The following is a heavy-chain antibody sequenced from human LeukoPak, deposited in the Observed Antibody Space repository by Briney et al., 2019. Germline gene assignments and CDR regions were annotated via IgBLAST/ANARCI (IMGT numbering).Heavy chain of an antibody. V-gene: IGHV4-39*07. Sequence: TASETLSLTCTVSGGSISSSSYYWGWIRQPPGKGLEWIGSIYYSGSTYYNPSLKSRVTISVDTSKNRFSPKLSSVTAADTAVYYCARDGPDSSGWSTVGYWGQGTLVTVSS. CDR3: ARDGPDSSGWSTVGY. CDR2: IYYSGST. D-gene: IGHD6-19*01. J-gene: IGHJ4*02. CDR1: GGSISSSSYY.